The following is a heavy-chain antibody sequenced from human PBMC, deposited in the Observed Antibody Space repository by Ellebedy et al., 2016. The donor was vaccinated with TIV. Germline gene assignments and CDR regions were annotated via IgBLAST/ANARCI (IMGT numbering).Heavy chain of an antibody. CDR1: GFTVSSNY. J-gene: IGHJ1*01. V-gene: IGHV3-53*01. CDR2: QHSTDIP. D-gene: IGHD2-8*02. Sequence: GESLKISCVASGFTVSSNYMFWVRRAPGKGLEWVALQHSTDIPYYADSVRGRFTVSRDDSQNKLFLQMNNLRGDDTAVYYCARTDCSGRSCYSFFNHWGQGTLVTVSS. CDR3: ARTDCSGRSCYSFFNH.